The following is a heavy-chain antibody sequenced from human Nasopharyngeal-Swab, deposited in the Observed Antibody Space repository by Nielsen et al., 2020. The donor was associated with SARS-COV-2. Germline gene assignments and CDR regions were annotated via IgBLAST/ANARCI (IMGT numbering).Heavy chain of an antibody. CDR1: GFILSDYY. J-gene: IGHJ2*01. CDR2: ISSSSYFT. D-gene: IGHD3-10*01. Sequence: LSLTCAASGFILSDYYMSWIRQAPGKGLEWVSYISSSSYFTYYADSVKGRFTISRDNAKNSLYLQMHSLRDEDTAVYYCARDLSGSSGWYWHFDLWGRGTLVTVSS. V-gene: IGHV3-11*06. CDR3: ARDLSGSSGWYWHFDL.